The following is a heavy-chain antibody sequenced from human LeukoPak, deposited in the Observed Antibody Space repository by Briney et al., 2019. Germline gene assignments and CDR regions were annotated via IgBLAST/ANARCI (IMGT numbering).Heavy chain of an antibody. V-gene: IGHV4-4*08. CDR3: ARRAYFDSSGYHPTSGYFDL. D-gene: IGHD3-22*01. Sequence: SETLSLTCTVSGGSLFNYYWNWIRQSPGKGLEWIASVYVNGITNYSPSLRSRGTISIATSKNQFSLRLTSVTAADTAVYYCARRAYFDSSGYHPTSGYFDLWGRGTLVSVSS. CDR2: VYVNGIT. CDR1: GGSLFNYY. J-gene: IGHJ2*01.